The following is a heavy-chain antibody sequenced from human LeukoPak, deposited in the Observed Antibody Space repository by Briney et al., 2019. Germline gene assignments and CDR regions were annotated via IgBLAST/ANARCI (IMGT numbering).Heavy chain of an antibody. CDR2: INPNSGGT. CDR1: GYTFTGYY. V-gene: IGHV1-2*02. CDR3: ARERVAAPNWFDP. D-gene: IGHD2-15*01. J-gene: IGHJ5*02. Sequence: ASVKVSCKASGYTFTGYYMHWVRQASGQGLEWMGWINPNSGGTNYAQKFQGRVTMTRDTSISTAYMELSRLRSDDTAVYYCARERVAAPNWFDPWGQGTLVTVSS.